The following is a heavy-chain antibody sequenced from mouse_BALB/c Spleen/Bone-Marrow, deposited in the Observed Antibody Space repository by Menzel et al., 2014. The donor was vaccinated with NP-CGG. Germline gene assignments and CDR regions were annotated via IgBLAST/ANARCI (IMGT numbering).Heavy chain of an antibody. CDR3: ARASWLLRYYYAMDY. CDR2: INPSNGRT. J-gene: IGHJ4*01. Sequence: QVQLQQSGAELVKPGASVRLSCKASGYTFTSYWMHWVKQRPGQGLEWIGEINPSNGRTNYNEKFKSKATLTVDKSSSTAYMQLSSLTSEDSAVYYCARASWLLRYYYAMDYWGQGTPVTVSS. D-gene: IGHD2-3*01. CDR1: GYTFTSYW. V-gene: IGHV1S81*02.